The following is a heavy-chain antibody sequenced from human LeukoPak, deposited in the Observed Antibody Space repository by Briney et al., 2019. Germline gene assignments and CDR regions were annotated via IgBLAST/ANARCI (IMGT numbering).Heavy chain of an antibody. CDR2: ISGSGGST. Sequence: PGGSLRLSCAASGFSFTYNAMTWVRQSPGKGLEWVSAISGSGGSTYYADSVKGRFTISRDNSKNTLFLQMNSLRAEDTALYYCAKGSTGYFADLWGQGTLVTVSS. CDR3: AKGSTGYFADL. CDR1: GFSFTYNA. D-gene: IGHD3-22*01. V-gene: IGHV3-23*01. J-gene: IGHJ5*02.